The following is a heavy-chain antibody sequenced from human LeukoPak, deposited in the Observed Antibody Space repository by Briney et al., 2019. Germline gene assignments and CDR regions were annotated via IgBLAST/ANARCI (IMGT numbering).Heavy chain of an antibody. CDR2: ISAYNGNT. J-gene: IGHJ4*02. CDR3: ARDYGSGNHRFDY. Sequence: VPLKVSCKASGYTFTTYGFSWVRQAPGQGLEWMGWISAYNGNTTYAQKVQGRVTMTTDTSTNTAYMELRSLRSDDTAVYYCARDYGSGNHRFDYWGQGTLVTVSS. V-gene: IGHV1-18*01. D-gene: IGHD3-10*01. CDR1: GYTFTTYG.